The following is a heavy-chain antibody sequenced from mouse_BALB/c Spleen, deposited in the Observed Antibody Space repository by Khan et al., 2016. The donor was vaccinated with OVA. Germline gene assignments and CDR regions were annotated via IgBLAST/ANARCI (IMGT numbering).Heavy chain of an antibody. D-gene: IGHD2-4*01. CDR1: GFTFSDYY. J-gene: IGHJ3*01. Sequence: EVKLVESGGGLVQPGGSLKLSCATSGFTFSDYYMYWVRQTPEKRLEWVAYISNGGGSTYYPDTVKGRFTISRDNAKNTLYLQMSRLKSEDTAMYYCARHDYAWCAYWGQGTLVTVSA. CDR3: ARHDYAWCAY. V-gene: IGHV5-12*02. CDR2: ISNGGGST.